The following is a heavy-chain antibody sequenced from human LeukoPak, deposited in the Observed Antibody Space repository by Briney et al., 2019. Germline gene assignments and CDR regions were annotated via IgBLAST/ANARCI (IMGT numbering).Heavy chain of an antibody. CDR3: ARMGVVVRAVAGLDGIDY. D-gene: IGHD3-10*01. J-gene: IGHJ4*02. V-gene: IGHV3-48*02. CDR1: GFSFSIYA. CDR2: IKSSGTII. Sequence: GGSLRLSCAASGFSFSIYAMSWVRQAPGKGLEWVAYIKSSGTIIYYADSVKGRFTISRDNAKNLLYLEMNSLRDEDTAVYYCARMGVVVRAVAGLDGIDYWGQGTLVTVSS.